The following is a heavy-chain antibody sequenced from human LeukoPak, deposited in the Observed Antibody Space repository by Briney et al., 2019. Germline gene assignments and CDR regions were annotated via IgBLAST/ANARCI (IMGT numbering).Heavy chain of an antibody. J-gene: IGHJ6*03. CDR3: ASGSLGDGYGVGDYYQYMDV. D-gene: IGHD5-24*01. CDR2: IMPLFGTA. Sequence: SVKVSCKASGGTFNSYAISWVRQAPGQGLEWMGGIMPLFGTANYAQEFQGRVTFTTDESASTAYMEVSSLRSEDTAVYYWASGSLGDGYGVGDYYQYMDVWGKGTTVTVSS. CDR1: GGTFNSYA. V-gene: IGHV1-69*05.